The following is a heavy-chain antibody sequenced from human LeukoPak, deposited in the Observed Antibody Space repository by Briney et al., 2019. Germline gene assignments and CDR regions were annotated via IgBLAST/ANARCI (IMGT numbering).Heavy chain of an antibody. Sequence: SETLSLTCTVSGGSISSHYWSWIRQPPGKGLEWIGYIYYSGSTNYNPSLKSRVTISVDTSKNQFSLKLSSVTAADTAVYYCARVENYDILTGYSDYYYYMDVWGKGTTVTVSS. V-gene: IGHV4-59*11. J-gene: IGHJ6*03. CDR3: ARVENYDILTGYSDYYYYMDV. CDR2: IYYSGST. CDR1: GGSISSHY. D-gene: IGHD3-9*01.